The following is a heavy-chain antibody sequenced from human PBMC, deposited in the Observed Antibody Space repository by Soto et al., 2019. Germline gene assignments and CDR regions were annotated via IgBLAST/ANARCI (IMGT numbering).Heavy chain of an antibody. CDR3: ARPKCCYSSGYYYFDY. Sequence: ASVKVSCKASGYTFTSYYMHWVRQAPGQGLEWMGIINPSGGSTSYAQKFQGRVTMTRDTSTSTVYMELSSLRSEDTAVYYCARPKCCYSSGYYYFDYWGQGTLVTVSS. J-gene: IGHJ4*02. D-gene: IGHD6-19*01. V-gene: IGHV1-46*01. CDR1: GYTFTSYY. CDR2: INPSGGST.